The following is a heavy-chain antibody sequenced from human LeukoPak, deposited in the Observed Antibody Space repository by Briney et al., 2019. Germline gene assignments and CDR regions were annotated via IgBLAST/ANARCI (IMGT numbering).Heavy chain of an antibody. D-gene: IGHD2-2*01. CDR2: IYYSGST. J-gene: IGHJ4*02. CDR3: ARDEGSSYPFDY. CDR1: GGSISSYY. Sequence: SETLSLTCTVSGGSISSYYWSWIRQPPGKGLEWIGYIYYSGSTDYNPSLKSRVTISVDTPKNQFSLNLSSVTAADTAVYFCARDEGSSYPFDYWGQGTLVTVSS. V-gene: IGHV4-59*12.